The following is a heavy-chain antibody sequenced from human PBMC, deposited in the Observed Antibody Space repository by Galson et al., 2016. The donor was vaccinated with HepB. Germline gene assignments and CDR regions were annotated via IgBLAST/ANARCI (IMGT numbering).Heavy chain of an antibody. CDR1: GFNFRIYA. Sequence: SLRLSCAASGFNFRIYAMAWVRQTPERGLEWVSAMTAAAKDIYYADFAKGRFTISRDDSTNTLYLQMSSLRAEDTAVYYCAKGRSLSAAVSIWFDPWGQGALVTVSA. CDR3: AKGRSLSAAVSIWFDP. J-gene: IGHJ5*02. V-gene: IGHV3-23*01. D-gene: IGHD6-13*01. CDR2: MTAAAKDI.